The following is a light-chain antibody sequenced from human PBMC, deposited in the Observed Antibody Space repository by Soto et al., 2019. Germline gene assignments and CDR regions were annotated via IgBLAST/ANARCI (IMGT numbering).Light chain of an antibody. CDR2: YDN. CDR1: NSNIGSNT. CDR3: AAWDDSLNGRV. Sequence: QAVVIQPPSASGTPGQRVTISCSGSNSNIGSNTVNWYQQLPGTAPKLLIYYDNLRPSGVPDRISGSKSGTSASLAISGLQSDDEADYYCAAWDDSLNGRVFGTGTKLTVL. J-gene: IGLJ1*01. V-gene: IGLV1-44*01.